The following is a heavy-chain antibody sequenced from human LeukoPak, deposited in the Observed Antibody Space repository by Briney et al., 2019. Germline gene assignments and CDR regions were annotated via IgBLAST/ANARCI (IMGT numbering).Heavy chain of an antibody. J-gene: IGHJ4*02. CDR1: GYSISSGYY. D-gene: IGHD2-15*01. V-gene: IGHV4-38-2*01. CDR2: IYHSGST. Sequence: PSETLSLTCAVSGYSISSGYYWGWIRQPPGKGLEWIGSIYHSGSTYYNPSLKSLVTISVDTSKNQFSLKLSSVTAADTAVYYCASEVSSVAAFDYWGQGTLVTVSS. CDR3: ASEVSSVAAFDY.